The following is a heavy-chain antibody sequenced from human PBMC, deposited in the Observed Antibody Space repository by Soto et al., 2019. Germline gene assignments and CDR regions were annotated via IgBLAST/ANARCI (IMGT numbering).Heavy chain of an antibody. V-gene: IGHV3-30-3*01. CDR1: GVTFSSYA. J-gene: IGHJ6*02. D-gene: IGHD5-18*01. Sequence: QVQLVESGGGVVQPGRSLRLSCAASGVTFSSYAMHWVRQAPGKGLEWVAVISYDGINKYYAASVKGRCTISRDNSKNTLYLQMSSLRAEYRAVYYCAIGGGWAKWGYSYGDHYYYGMDVWGQGTTGTVSS. CDR3: AIGGGWAKWGYSYGDHYYYGMDV. CDR2: ISYDGINK.